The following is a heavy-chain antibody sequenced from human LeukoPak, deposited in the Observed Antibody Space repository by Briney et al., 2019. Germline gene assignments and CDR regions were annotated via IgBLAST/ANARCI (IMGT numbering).Heavy chain of an antibody. J-gene: IGHJ4*02. Sequence: GGSLRLSCAASGFTFSNYGMYWVRQAPGKGLEWVAVISYDGTKKYYADSVKGRFTISRDNSKNTLYLQMNSLRAEDTAVYYCAKDLDYGDYTQDFDYWGQGTLVIVSS. CDR3: AKDLDYGDYTQDFDY. CDR2: ISYDGTKK. CDR1: GFTFSNYG. D-gene: IGHD4-17*01. V-gene: IGHV3-30*18.